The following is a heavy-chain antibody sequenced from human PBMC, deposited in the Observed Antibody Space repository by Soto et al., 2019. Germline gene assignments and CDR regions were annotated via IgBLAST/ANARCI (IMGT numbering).Heavy chain of an antibody. CDR3: AKVVKIVATMSDY. Sequence: PGGSLRLSCAASGFTFSSYAMSWVRQAPGKGLEWVSAISGSGGSTYYADSVKGRFTISRDNSKNALYLQMNSLRAEDTAVYYCAKVVKIVATMSDYWGQETLVTVSS. CDR2: ISGSGGST. D-gene: IGHD5-12*01. CDR1: GFTFSSYA. V-gene: IGHV3-23*01. J-gene: IGHJ4*02.